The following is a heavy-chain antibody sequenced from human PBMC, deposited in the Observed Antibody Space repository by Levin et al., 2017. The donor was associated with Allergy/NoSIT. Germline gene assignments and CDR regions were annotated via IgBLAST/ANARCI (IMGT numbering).Heavy chain of an antibody. CDR1: GGAVSSNFY. V-gene: IGHV4-61*01. CDR2: IYHSGST. D-gene: IGHD6-19*01. Sequence: SETLSLTCTVSGGAVSSNFYWSWIRQPPGKGLEWIGYIYHSGSTNYNPSLKSRVTLSVDTSKNQFSLKLTSVTAADTAVYYCARDQNGSGWYNYFDYWGQGALVSVSS. J-gene: IGHJ4*02. CDR3: ARDQNGSGWYNYFDY.